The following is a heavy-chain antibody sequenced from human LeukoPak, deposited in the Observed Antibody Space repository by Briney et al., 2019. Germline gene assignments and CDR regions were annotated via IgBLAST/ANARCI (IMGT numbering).Heavy chain of an antibody. CDR1: GFTFSDYY. Sequence: GGSLRLSCAAPGFTFSDYYVTWIRQAPGKGLEGVSYISRSGSSVITTHYADSLKGRFTISRDNAKNSLYLQMNSLRAEDTAVYYCNWLGKSDVFDIWGQGAMVTVSS. CDR3: NWLGKSDVFDI. CDR2: ISRSGSSVITT. D-gene: IGHD6-19*01. V-gene: IGHV3-11*04. J-gene: IGHJ3*02.